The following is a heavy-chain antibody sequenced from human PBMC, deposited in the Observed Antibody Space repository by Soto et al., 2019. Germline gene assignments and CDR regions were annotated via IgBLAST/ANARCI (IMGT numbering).Heavy chain of an antibody. J-gene: IGHJ4*02. D-gene: IGHD3-22*01. CDR2: VNWNGDNT. Sequence: GGSLRLSCAASGFTFDDFGMSWVRQAPGKGLEWVSGVNWNGDNTGYADSVMGRFTISRDNAKNSLYLQMNSLRAEDTAFYYCARDGDYYDSSGYLNQFDYWGQGTLVTVSS. V-gene: IGHV3-20*04. CDR1: GFTFDDFG. CDR3: ARDGDYYDSSGYLNQFDY.